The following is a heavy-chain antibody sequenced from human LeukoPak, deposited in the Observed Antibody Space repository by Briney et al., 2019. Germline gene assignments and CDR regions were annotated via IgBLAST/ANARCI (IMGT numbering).Heavy chain of an antibody. CDR3: ATSLYSGYDFADY. CDR1: GGSIGSGGYY. D-gene: IGHD5-12*01. CDR2: IYYSGST. J-gene: IGHJ4*02. Sequence: SETLSLTCTVSGGSIGSGGYYWSWIRQHPGKGLEWIGYIYYSGSTYYNPSLKSRVTISVDTSKNQFSLKLSSVTAADTAVYYCATSLYSGYDFADYWGQGTLVTVSS. V-gene: IGHV4-31*03.